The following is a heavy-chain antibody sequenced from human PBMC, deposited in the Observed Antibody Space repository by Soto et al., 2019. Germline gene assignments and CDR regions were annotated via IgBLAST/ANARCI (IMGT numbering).Heavy chain of an antibody. V-gene: IGHV3-30*18. J-gene: IGHJ6*02. CDR2: ISYDGSNK. CDR3: VKDLGMYYDFWSGYYLYYGMDV. CDR1: GFTFSSYG. D-gene: IGHD3-3*01. Sequence: QVQLVESGGGVVQPGRSLRLSCAASGFTFSSYGMHWVRQAPGKGLEWVAVISYDGSNKYYADSVKGRFTISRDNSKNTLYLQMNSLRAEDTAVYYCVKDLGMYYDFWSGYYLYYGMDVWGQGTTVTVSS.